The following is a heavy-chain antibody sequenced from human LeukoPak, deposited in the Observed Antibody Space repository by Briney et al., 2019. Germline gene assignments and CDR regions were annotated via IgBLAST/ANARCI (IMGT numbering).Heavy chain of an antibody. V-gene: IGHV1-2*02. CDR1: GYTFTGYY. CDR3: ARGRCSSASCYIQDV. J-gene: IGHJ6*04. Sequence: APVKVSCKASGYTFTGYYMHWVRQAPGQGLEWMGWINPNSGGTNYAQKFQGRVTMTRDTSISTAYMELSRLRSDDTAVYYCARGRCSSASCYIQDVWGKGTTVTISS. D-gene: IGHD2-2*02. CDR2: INPNSGGT.